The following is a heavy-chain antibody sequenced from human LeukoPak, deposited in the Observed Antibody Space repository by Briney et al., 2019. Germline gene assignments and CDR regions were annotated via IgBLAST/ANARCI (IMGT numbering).Heavy chain of an antibody. CDR2: INSDGSST. Sequence: GGSLRLSCAASGFTFSSYWMHWVRQAPGKGLVWVSRINSDGSSTSYADSVKGRFTISRDNAKNTLYLQMNSLRAEDTAVYYCAKVAGRAMVRGVIHLHSDYWGQGTLVTVSS. CDR3: AKVAGRAMVRGVIHLHSDY. J-gene: IGHJ4*02. D-gene: IGHD3-10*01. CDR1: GFTFSSYW. V-gene: IGHV3-74*01.